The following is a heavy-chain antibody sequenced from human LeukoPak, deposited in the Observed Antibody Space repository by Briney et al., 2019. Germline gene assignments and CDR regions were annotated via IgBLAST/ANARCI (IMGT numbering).Heavy chain of an antibody. J-gene: IGHJ5*02. CDR3: ARGEGRYHDIRGGFDP. CDR1: GGTFSSYA. CDR2: IIPIFGTA. Sequence: SVKVSCKASGGTFSSYAISWVRQAPGQGLEWMGGIIPIFGTANYAQKFQGRVTITADESTSTAYMEVSSLIPDDTAVYYCARGEGRYHDIRGGFDPWGQGTSATVSS. D-gene: IGHD3-9*01. V-gene: IGHV1-69*13.